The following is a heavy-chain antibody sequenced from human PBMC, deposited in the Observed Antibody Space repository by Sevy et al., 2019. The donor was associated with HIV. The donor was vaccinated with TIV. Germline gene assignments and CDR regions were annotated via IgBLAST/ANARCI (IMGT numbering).Heavy chain of an antibody. J-gene: IGHJ4*02. D-gene: IGHD4-4*01. V-gene: IGHV3-23*01. CDR1: GFTFSSYA. CDR2: ISGSGGST. Sequence: QLGGSLRLSCAASGFTFSSYAMSWVRQAPGKGLEWVSAISGSGGSTYYADSVKGRFTISRDNSKNTLYLQMNSLRAEDTAVYYCAKGPYGTVTTTPYYFDYWGQGTLVTVSS. CDR3: AKGPYGTVTTTPYYFDY.